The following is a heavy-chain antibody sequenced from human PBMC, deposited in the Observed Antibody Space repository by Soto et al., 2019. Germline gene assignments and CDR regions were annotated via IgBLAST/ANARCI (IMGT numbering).Heavy chain of an antibody. J-gene: IGHJ4*02. CDR1: GFTFNTYG. D-gene: IGHD1-1*01. CDR3: ARIQLDTIMALDC. CDR2: ILSDGNNK. V-gene: IGHV3-33*01. Sequence: QVQLVESGGGVVQPGRSLRLSCAVSGFTFNTYGFHWVRQAPGKGLEWVSVILSDGNNKYYADTVKGRFTISRDSSKDTLYLQMNSLRVEDTAVYSCARIQLDTIMALDCWGQGTLVTVSS.